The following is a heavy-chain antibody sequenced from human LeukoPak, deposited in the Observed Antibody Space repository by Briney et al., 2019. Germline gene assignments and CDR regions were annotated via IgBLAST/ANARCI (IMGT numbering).Heavy chain of an antibody. D-gene: IGHD2-21*01. Sequence: GGSLRLSCAASGFTFSSYAMHWVRQAPGKGLEWVAVITYDGSNKYYADSVKGRFTISRDNSKNTLYLQMNSLRAEDTAVYYCAREIGAFDIWGQGTMVTVSS. V-gene: IGHV3-30-3*01. CDR3: AREIGAFDI. CDR1: GFTFSSYA. CDR2: ITYDGSNK. J-gene: IGHJ3*02.